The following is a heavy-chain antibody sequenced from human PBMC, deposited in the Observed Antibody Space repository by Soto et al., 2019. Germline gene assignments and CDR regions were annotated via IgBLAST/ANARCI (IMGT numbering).Heavy chain of an antibody. V-gene: IGHV3-7*01. D-gene: IGHD2-2*02. Sequence: EVQVVESGGGWVQPGGSLRLSCAVSGFTFSNYWMTWVRQAPGKGLEWVAYMNQDGSQIYYVDSLRGRFTISRDNAKNSLYLQMNSLRVDDTAVYYCARDRGPNTPDYWGQGTMVTVSS. CDR3: ARDRGPNTPDY. CDR1: GFTFSNYW. CDR2: MNQDGSQI. J-gene: IGHJ4*02.